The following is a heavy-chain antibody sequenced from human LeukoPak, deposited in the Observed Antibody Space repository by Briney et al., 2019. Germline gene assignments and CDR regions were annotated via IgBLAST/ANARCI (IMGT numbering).Heavy chain of an antibody. J-gene: IGHJ4*02. Sequence: GGSLRLSCGAFGFTFSRYAMSWVRQAPGKGLEWVSGISGTNGNTYYADFVKGRFTISRDNSKNPVYLQMNSLRAEDTALYYCAKDWEAVSGTPTAIDYWGRGTLVTVSS. D-gene: IGHD6-19*01. CDR2: ISGTNGNT. CDR3: AKDWEAVSGTPTAIDY. CDR1: GFTFSRYA. V-gene: IGHV3-23*01.